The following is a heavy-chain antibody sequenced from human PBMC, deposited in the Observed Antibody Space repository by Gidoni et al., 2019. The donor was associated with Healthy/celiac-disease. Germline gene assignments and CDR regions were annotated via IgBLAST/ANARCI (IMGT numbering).Heavy chain of an antibody. CDR1: GFTLRSYS. Sequence: EVQLVESGGGLVQPGGSLRLSCAASGFTLRSYSMNWVRQAPGKGLEWVSYISSSSSTIYYADSVKGRFTISRDNAKNSLYLQMNSLRDEDTAVYYCARDRDYYDSSGYEYYFDYWGQGTLVTVSS. V-gene: IGHV3-48*02. CDR2: ISSSSSTI. D-gene: IGHD3-22*01. J-gene: IGHJ4*02. CDR3: ARDRDYYDSSGYEYYFDY.